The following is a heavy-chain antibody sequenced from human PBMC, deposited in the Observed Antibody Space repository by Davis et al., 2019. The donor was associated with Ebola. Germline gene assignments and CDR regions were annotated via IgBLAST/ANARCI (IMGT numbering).Heavy chain of an antibody. D-gene: IGHD5-24*01. J-gene: IGHJ4*02. Sequence: SVKVSCKASGGTFSSYAISWVRQAPGQGLEWMGGIIPIFGTANYAQKFQGRVTITADESTSTAYMELSSLRSEDTAVYYCAREVDGYNWNYFDYWGQGTLVTVSS. CDR3: AREVDGYNWNYFDY. V-gene: IGHV1-69*13. CDR1: GGTFSSYA. CDR2: IIPIFGTA.